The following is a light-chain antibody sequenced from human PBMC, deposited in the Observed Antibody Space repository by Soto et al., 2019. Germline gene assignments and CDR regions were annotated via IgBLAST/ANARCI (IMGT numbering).Light chain of an antibody. Sequence: DIQMTQSHSTLSASVGDRVTITCRASKSISHWLAWYQQKSGKAPKILSYKASSLESGVPSRFSGSGSGTEFTLTISSLESDDFATYYSQQYNRTFGGGTKVEIK. CDR2: KAS. V-gene: IGKV1-5*03. CDR3: QQYNRT. CDR1: KSISHW. J-gene: IGKJ4*01.